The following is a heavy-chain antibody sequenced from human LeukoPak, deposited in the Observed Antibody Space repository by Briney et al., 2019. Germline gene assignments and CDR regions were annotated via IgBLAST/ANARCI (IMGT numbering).Heavy chain of an antibody. CDR2: IHQSGDT. CDR3: ARLHHDYGSGTYGGAYNYYMDV. V-gene: IGHV4-30-2*01. CDR1: GDSITTGGYY. Sequence: PSETLSLTCTVSGDSITTGGYYWSWIRQPPGKGLEWMGYIHQSGDTYSNPSLRSRVTVSADRSNNQFSLRVSSVTAADTAVYYCARLHHDYGSGTYGGAYNYYMDVWGKGTTVTVSS. D-gene: IGHD3-10*01. J-gene: IGHJ6*03.